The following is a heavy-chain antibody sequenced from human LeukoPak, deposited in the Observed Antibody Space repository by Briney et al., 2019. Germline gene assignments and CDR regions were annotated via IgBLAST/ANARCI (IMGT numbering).Heavy chain of an antibody. CDR1: GGSISSYY. CDR3: ARQPIVVVPAAIVPYFDY. D-gene: IGHD2-2*02. J-gene: IGHJ4*02. V-gene: IGHV4-4*07. Sequence: SETLSLTCTVSGGSISSYYWSWIRQPAGKGLEWIGRIYTSGSTNYNPSLKSRVTMSVDTSKNQFSLKLSSMTAADTAVYYCARQPIVVVPAAIVPYFDYWGQGTLVTVSS. CDR2: IYTSGST.